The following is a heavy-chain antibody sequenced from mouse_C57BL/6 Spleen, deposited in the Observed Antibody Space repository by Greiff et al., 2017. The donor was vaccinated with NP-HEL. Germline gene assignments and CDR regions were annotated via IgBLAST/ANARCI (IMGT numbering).Heavy chain of an antibody. CDR1: GFTFSDYG. D-gene: IGHD2-4*01. V-gene: IGHV5-17*01. J-gene: IGHJ1*03. CDR3: ARGDYGVWYFDV. CDR2: ISSGSSTI. Sequence: EVMLVESGGGLVKPGGSLKLSCAASGFTFSDYGMHWVRQAPEKGLEWVAYISSGSSTIYYADTVKGRFTISRDNAKNTLFLQMTSLRSEDTAMYYCARGDYGVWYFDVWGTGTTVTVSS.